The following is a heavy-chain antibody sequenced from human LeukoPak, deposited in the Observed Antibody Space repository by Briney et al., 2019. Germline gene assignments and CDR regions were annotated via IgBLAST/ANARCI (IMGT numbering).Heavy chain of an antibody. CDR3: ARWTTTYLDY. J-gene: IGHJ4*02. CDR1: GYTFTTLD. D-gene: IGHD4-11*01. Sequence: RASVKVSCKASGYTFTTLDINWARQATGQGLEWMGWINTNSGNTGNAQKFQGRVTITRNTSISTAYMELSSLRSEDTAVYYCARWTTTYLDYWGQGTLVTVSS. V-gene: IGHV1-8*03. CDR2: INTNSGNT.